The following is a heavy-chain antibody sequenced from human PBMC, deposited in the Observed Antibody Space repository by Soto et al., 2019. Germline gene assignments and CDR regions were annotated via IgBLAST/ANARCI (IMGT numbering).Heavy chain of an antibody. J-gene: IGHJ5*02. CDR1: GFTFSSYS. D-gene: IGHD6-19*01. Sequence: GGSLRLSCAASGFTFSSYSMNWVRQAPGKGLEWVSSISSSSSYIYYADSVKGRFTISRDNAKNSLYLQMNSLRAEDTAVYYCARAFVAGTFDPWGQGTLVTVSS. CDR3: ARAFVAGTFDP. V-gene: IGHV3-21*01. CDR2: ISSSSSYI.